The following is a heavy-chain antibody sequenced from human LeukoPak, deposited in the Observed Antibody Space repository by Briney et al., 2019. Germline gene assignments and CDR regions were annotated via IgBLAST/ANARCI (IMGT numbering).Heavy chain of an antibody. D-gene: IGHD2-2*01. J-gene: IGHJ4*02. CDR1: GYSFTSNY. CDR3: ARDAPYCSSTSCPIDY. CDR2: IYPRDGST. Sequence: GASVKVSCRASGYSFTSNYIHWVRQAPGQGLEWMGMIYPRDGSTSYAQKFQGRVTVTRDTSTSTVHMELSGLRSEDTAVYYCARDAPYCSSTSCPIDYWGQGTLVTVSS. V-gene: IGHV1-46*01.